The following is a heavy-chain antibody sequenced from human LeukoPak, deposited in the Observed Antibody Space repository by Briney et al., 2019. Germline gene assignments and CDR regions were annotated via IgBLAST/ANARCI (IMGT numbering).Heavy chain of an antibody. V-gene: IGHV5-51*01. CDR2: IYPGDSDT. Sequence: LGESLKISCKGSGYSFTSYWIGWVRQMPGKGLEGMGIIYPGDSDTRYSPSFQGQVTFSADKSISTAYLQWSSLKASDTATYYCARQAVNTAFDIWGQGTMVTVSS. CDR1: GYSFTSYW. J-gene: IGHJ3*02. D-gene: IGHD6-19*01. CDR3: ARQAVNTAFDI.